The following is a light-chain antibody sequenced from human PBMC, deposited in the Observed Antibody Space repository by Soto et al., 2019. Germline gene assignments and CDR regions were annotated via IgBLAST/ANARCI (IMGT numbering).Light chain of an antibody. CDR2: ANS. J-gene: IGLJ3*02. Sequence: QLVLTQPPSVSGAPGQRVTISCTGSSSNIGAGYGVHWYQQLPGTAPKLLIYANSNRPSGVPDRFSGSKSGTSASLAITGLQAEDEADYYCQSYDSSLSGWVFGGGTKVTVL. V-gene: IGLV1-40*01. CDR1: SSNIGAGYG. CDR3: QSYDSSLSGWV.